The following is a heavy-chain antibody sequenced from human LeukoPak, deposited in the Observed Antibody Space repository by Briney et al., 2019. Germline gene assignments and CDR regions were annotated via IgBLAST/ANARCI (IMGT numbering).Heavy chain of an antibody. CDR2: ISPSGTDI. CDR1: GFTFSDTY. J-gene: IGHJ4*02. CDR3: TRDPRNLDY. D-gene: IGHD1-14*01. V-gene: IGHV3-11*01. Sequence: GGSLRLSCAVSGFTFSDTYMTWIRQAPGKGLESLSYISPSGTDISYAESVKARFTIPRDNAKNSLYLQMNSLKVEDTAVYYCTRDPRNLDYWGQGTLVTVSS.